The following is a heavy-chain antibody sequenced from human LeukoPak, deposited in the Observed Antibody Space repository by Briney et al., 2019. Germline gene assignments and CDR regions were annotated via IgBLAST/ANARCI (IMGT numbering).Heavy chain of an antibody. CDR2: ISKSGDYI. D-gene: IGHD6-19*01. V-gene: IGHV3-21*01. CDR1: GFTFSSFT. J-gene: IGHJ3*02. CDR3: AREMYAGWYFAFDI. Sequence: RAGGSLRLSCTVSGFTFSSFTMNWVRQGPGKGLEWGASISKSGDYISYADSLKGRFTISRDNAKNSLFLQMSSLRAEDTAVYYCAREMYAGWYFAFDIWGQGTMVTVSS.